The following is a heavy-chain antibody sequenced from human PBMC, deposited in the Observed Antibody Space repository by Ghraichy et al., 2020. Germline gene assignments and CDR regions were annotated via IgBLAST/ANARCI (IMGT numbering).Heavy chain of an antibody. CDR3: VRDRPHTWFDP. J-gene: IGHJ5*02. CDR1: GFTFNNYW. Sequence: GGSLRLSCAASGFTFNNYWMHWVRQAPGKGLVWVCRINIDGDDTVYADSVKGRFTVSRDNARNTLYLQMNSLRAEDTAVYYCVRDRPHTWFDPWGQGTLVTVSS. V-gene: IGHV3-74*01. CDR2: INIDGDDT.